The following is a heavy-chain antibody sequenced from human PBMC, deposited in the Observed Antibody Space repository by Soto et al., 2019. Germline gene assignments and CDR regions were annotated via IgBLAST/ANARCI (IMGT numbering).Heavy chain of an antibody. V-gene: IGHV4-59*01. CDR2: IYYSGST. CDR1: GGSISSYY. CDR3: ARGRSSSWKYYYYGMDV. J-gene: IGHJ6*02. Sequence: PSETLSLTCTVSGGSISSYYWSWIRQPPGKGLEWIGCIYYSGSTNYNPSLKSRVTISVDTSKNQFSLKLSSVTAADTAVYYCARGRSSSWKYYYYGMDVWGQGTTVTVSS. D-gene: IGHD6-13*01.